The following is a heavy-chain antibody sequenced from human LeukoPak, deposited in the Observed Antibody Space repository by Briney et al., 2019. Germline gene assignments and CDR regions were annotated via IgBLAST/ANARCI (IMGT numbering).Heavy chain of an antibody. CDR2: ISAYNGNT. Sequence: ASVKVSCKASGYTFTSYGISWVRRAPGQGLEWMGWISAYNGNTNYAQKLQGRVTMTTDTSTSTAYMELRSLRSDDTAVYYCARDHCSSTSCGFRFDPWGQGTLVTVSS. D-gene: IGHD2-2*01. V-gene: IGHV1-18*01. J-gene: IGHJ5*02. CDR1: GYTFTSYG. CDR3: ARDHCSSTSCGFRFDP.